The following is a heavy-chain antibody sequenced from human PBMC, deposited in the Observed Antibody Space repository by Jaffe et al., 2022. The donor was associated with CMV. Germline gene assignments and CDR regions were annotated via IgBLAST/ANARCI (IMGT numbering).Heavy chain of an antibody. CDR2: IWYDGSNK. CDR1: GFTFSSYG. V-gene: IGHV3-33*01. J-gene: IGHJ6*02. CDR3: ARDQGYCSGGSCYNYYYGMDV. Sequence: QVQLVESGGGVVQPGRSLRLSCAASGFTFSSYGMHWVRQAPGKGLEWVAVIWYDGSNKYYADSVKGRFTISRDNSKNTLYLQMNSLRAEDTAVYYCARDQGYCSGGSCYNYYYGMDVWGQGTTVTVSS. D-gene: IGHD2-15*01.